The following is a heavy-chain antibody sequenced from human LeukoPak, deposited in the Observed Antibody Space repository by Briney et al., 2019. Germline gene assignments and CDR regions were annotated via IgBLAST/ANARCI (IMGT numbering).Heavy chain of an antibody. V-gene: IGHV3-11*03. J-gene: IGHJ1*01. Sequence: GGSLSLSCAASGFTVSDCYMTRIRQAPGKGLEWVSFISSSGDNTIHAFSVRGVFTIARANNKNSLYMQMYSLRDDDTADYCGMYPSGLRRAYCTICGRGQVTLVTVSS. CDR3: MYPSGLRRAYCTICG. CDR2: ISSSGDNT. CDR1: GFTVSDCY. D-gene: IGHD2-8*01.